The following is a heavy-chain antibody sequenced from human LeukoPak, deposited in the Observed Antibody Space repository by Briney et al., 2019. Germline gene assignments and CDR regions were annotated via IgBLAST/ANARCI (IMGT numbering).Heavy chain of an antibody. CDR3: ARASFNVVFGNWFDP. CDR2: VYYSGST. D-gene: IGHD2-8*01. V-gene: IGHV4-39*01. J-gene: IGHJ5*02. CDR1: SGSLGSSSNY. Sequence: PSETLSLTCTVSSGSLGSSSNYWGWIRQAPGKGLEWIGNVYYSGSTFYNPSLKSRVTISVDTSKNQFSLKLRSVTAADTAIYYCARASFNVVFGNWFDPWGQGTLVTVSS.